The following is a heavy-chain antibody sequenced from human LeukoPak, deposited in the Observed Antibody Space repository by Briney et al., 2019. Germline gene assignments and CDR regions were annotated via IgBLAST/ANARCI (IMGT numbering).Heavy chain of an antibody. CDR2: ISGSGGST. Sequence: GGSLRLSCAASGFTFSSYAMSWVRQAPGKGLEWVSAISGSGGSTYYADSVKGRFTISRDNSKNTLYLQMNSLRAEDTAVYYCAKQLGYCSDGSCYSPYWGQGTLVTVSS. CDR1: GFTFSSYA. CDR3: AKQLGYCSDGSCYSPY. J-gene: IGHJ4*02. D-gene: IGHD2-15*01. V-gene: IGHV3-23*01.